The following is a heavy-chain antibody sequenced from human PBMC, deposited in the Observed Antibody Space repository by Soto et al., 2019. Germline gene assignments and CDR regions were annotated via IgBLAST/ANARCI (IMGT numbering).Heavy chain of an antibody. CDR3: ASPRGLDDAFDF. Sequence: EVQLVESGGGLVKPGGSMRLSCAVSGFTFSSQTMNWVRQAPGKGLEWVSSVSSSGSYKYYVDSVKGRFTISRDNAKNSLYLQMNSLRAEDTAVYFCASPRGLDDAFDFWGQGTMVTVSS. J-gene: IGHJ3*01. V-gene: IGHV3-21*01. CDR2: VSSSGSYK. CDR1: GFTFSSQT. D-gene: IGHD3-10*01.